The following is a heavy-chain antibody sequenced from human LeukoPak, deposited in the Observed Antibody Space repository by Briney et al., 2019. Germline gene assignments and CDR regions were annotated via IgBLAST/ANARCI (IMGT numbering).Heavy chain of an antibody. V-gene: IGHV4-61*01. CDR1: GGSVSSGSYY. CDR3: ARASGYSYGDPYDP. D-gene: IGHD5-18*01. J-gene: IGHJ5*02. Sequence: SETLSLTCTVSGGSVSSGSYYWSWIRQPPGKGLEWIGYINYSGSTNYNPSLKSRVTISVDTSKNQFSLKLSSVTAADTAVYYCARASGYSYGDPYDPWGQGTLVTVSS. CDR2: INYSGST.